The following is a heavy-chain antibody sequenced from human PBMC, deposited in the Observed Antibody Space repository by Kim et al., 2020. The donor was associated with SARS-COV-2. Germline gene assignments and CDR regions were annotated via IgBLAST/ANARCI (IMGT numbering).Heavy chain of an antibody. D-gene: IGHD3-22*01. CDR3: ARSSRLLPFDY. CDR2: T. J-gene: IGHJ4*02. Sequence: TYDNPSLKSRVTISVDTSKNKFSLKLSSVTAADTAVYYCARSSRLLPFDYWGQGTLVTVSS. V-gene: IGHV4-39*01.